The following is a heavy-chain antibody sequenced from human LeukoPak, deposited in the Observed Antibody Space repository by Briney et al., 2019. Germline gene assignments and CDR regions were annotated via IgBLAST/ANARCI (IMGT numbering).Heavy chain of an antibody. CDR3: ARGAAIVVVPAASLFDI. D-gene: IGHD2-2*01. CDR2: IWYDGSNK. J-gene: IGHJ3*02. CDR1: GFTFSSYG. Sequence: GGSLRLSCAASGFTFSSYGMHWVRQAPGKGLEWVAVIWYDGSNKYYADSVKGRFTISRDNSKNTLYLQMNSLRAEDTAVYYCARGAAIVVVPAASLFDIWGQGTMVTVSS. V-gene: IGHV3-33*01.